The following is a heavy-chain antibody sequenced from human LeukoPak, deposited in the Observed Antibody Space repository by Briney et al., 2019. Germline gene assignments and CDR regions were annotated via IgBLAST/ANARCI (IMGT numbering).Heavy chain of an antibody. J-gene: IGHJ5*02. CDR3: AREERPKLSFDP. Sequence: ASQTLSLTCTVSGGSISSGSYYWSWIRQPVGKGLEWIGRIYTSGSTNYNPSLKSRVTISVDTSKNQFSLKLSSVTAADTAVYYCAREERPKLSFDPWGQGTLVTVSS. CDR2: IYTSGST. V-gene: IGHV4-61*02. D-gene: IGHD1-1*01. CDR1: GGSISSGSYY.